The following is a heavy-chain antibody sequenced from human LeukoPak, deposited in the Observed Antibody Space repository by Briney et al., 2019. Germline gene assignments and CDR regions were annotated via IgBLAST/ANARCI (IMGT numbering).Heavy chain of an antibody. V-gene: IGHV4-39*07. Sequence: MSSETLSLTCTVSGGSISSSSYYWGWIRQPPGKGLEWIGSIYYSGSTYYNPSLKSRVTISVDTSENQFSLKLSSVTAADTAVYYCARVRDWNYVNYYYYMDVWGKGTTVTVSS. J-gene: IGHJ6*03. CDR2: IYYSGST. CDR3: ARVRDWNYVNYYYYMDV. CDR1: GGSISSSSYY. D-gene: IGHD1-7*01.